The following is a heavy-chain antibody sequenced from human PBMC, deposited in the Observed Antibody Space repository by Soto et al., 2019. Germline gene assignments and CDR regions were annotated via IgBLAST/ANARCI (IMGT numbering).Heavy chain of an antibody. V-gene: IGHV5-51*01. CDR3: ARSRAARPHAFDI. Sequence: PGESLTLSCKGSGYSFTSYWIGWVRQMPGKGLEWMGIIYPGDSDTRYSPSFQGQVTISADKSISTAYLQWSSLKASDTAMYYCARSRAARPHAFDIWGQGTMVTVS. J-gene: IGHJ3*02. D-gene: IGHD6-6*01. CDR2: IYPGDSDT. CDR1: GYSFTSYW.